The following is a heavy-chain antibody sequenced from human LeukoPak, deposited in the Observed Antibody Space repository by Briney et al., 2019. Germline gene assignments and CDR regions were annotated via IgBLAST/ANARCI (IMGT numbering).Heavy chain of an antibody. CDR2: ISSSSSTI. V-gene: IGHV3-48*03. CDR3: ARDRYYDSSGYLDY. CDR1: EFTFRSYE. Sequence: WESLRLSCAASEFTFRSYEMNWVRQAPGKGLEWVSYISSSSSTIYYADSVKGRFTISRDNAKKSRYLQMNSLRAEDTAIYYCARDRYYDSSGYLDYWGQGTLVTVSA. J-gene: IGHJ4*02. D-gene: IGHD3-22*01.